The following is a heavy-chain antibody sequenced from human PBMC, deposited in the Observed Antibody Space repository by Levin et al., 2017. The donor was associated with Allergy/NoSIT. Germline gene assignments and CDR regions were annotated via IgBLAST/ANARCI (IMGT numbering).Heavy chain of an antibody. J-gene: IGHJ4*02. V-gene: IGHV3-20*03. D-gene: IGHD6-13*01. Sequence: GGSLLLSFSSSFFPFSSSFLLFFLPSPVPVLSFVSGINWNGGSTGYADSVKGRFTISRDNAKNSLYLQMNSLRAEDTALYYCARDSIAAAGTYDYWGQGTLVTVSS. CDR2: INWNGGST. CDR1: FFPFSSSF. CDR3: ARDSIAAAGTYDY.